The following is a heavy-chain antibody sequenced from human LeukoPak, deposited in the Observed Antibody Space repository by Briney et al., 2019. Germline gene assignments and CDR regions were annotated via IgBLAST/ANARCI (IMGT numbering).Heavy chain of an antibody. D-gene: IGHD5-24*01. CDR1: GFTFSSYG. CDR3: AKGGDGYSSIDFDY. V-gene: IGHV3-30*02. J-gene: IGHJ4*02. Sequence: GGSLRLSCAASGFTFSSYGMHWVRQAPGKGLEWVAFIRYDGSNKYYADSVKGRFTFSRDNSKNTLYLQMNSLRAEDTAVYYCAKGGDGYSSIDFDYWGQGTLVTVSS. CDR2: IRYDGSNK.